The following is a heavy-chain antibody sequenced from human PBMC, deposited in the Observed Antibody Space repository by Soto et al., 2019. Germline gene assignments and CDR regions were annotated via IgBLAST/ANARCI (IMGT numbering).Heavy chain of an antibody. CDR2: IYYSGST. D-gene: IGHD4-17*01. J-gene: IGHJ4*02. Sequence: SETLSLTCTVSGDSISSYYWSWIRQPPGKGLEWIGYIYYSGSTNYNPSLKSRVTISVDTSKNQFSLKLSSVTAADTAVYYCARSNGDYGDYWCQGTLVTVFS. CDR1: GDSISSYY. V-gene: IGHV4-59*01. CDR3: ARSNGDYGDY.